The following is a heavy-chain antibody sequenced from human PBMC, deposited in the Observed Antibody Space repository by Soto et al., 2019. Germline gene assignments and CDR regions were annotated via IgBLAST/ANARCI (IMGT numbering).Heavy chain of an antibody. J-gene: IGHJ5*02. CDR2: IWYDGSNK. V-gene: IGHV3-33*01. CDR1: GFTFSSYG. CDR3: ARDGRTSCYLLGCGSVFDP. D-gene: IGHD2-2*01. Sequence: GGSLRLSCAASGFTFSSYGMHWVRQAPGKGLEWVAVIWYDGSNKYYADSVKGRFTISRDNSKNTLYLQMNSLRAEDTAVYYCARDGRTSCYLLGCGSVFDPWGQGTLVTVSS.